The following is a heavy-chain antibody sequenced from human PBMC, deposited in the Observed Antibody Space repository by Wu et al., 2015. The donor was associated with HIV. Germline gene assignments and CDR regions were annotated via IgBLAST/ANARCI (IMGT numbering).Heavy chain of an antibody. V-gene: IGHV1-18*01. CDR3: ARPGDSRYYYDTSAYDK. Sequence: QVQLVQSGAEVKKPGASVKVSCKTFGYTFTDYGITWVRQAPGQGLEWMGWISAYNGNTNYAQKLQGRVTMTTDTFTSTAYMELRSLRSDDTAVYYCARPGDSRYYYDTSAYDKWGQGTLVTVSS. CDR2: ISAYNGNT. D-gene: IGHD3-22*01. CDR1: GYTFTDYG. J-gene: IGHJ4*02.